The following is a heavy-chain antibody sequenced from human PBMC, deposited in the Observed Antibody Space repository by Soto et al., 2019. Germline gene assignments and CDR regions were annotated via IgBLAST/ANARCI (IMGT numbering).Heavy chain of an antibody. CDR2: IKEDGSEQ. CDR3: TRNHVKADY. V-gene: IGHV3-7*01. Sequence: EVQLVQSGGGLVQPGGSLRLSCAASGFTFSSYWMTWVRQAPGKGLEWVAKIKEDGSEQNYVDSVKGRFTISRDNAKSSLYLQMNSLRVDDTAMYYSTRNHVKADYWGQGTPVTVSS. CDR1: GFTFSSYW. D-gene: IGHD3-16*01. J-gene: IGHJ4*02.